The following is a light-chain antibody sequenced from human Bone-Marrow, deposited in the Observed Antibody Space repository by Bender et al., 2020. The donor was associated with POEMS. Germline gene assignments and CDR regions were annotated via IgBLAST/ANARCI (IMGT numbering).Light chain of an antibody. CDR3: CSYAGSTTV. CDR1: SRDVGNSYL. Sequence: QSALTQPASVSGSPGQSITISCTGTSRDVGNSYLVSWYQQFPGKAPKLIIYEATKRPSGVSSRFSGSKSGNTASLTISGLQAEDEADYYCCSYAGSTTVFGGGTELTVL. J-gene: IGLJ2*01. CDR2: EAT. V-gene: IGLV2-23*01.